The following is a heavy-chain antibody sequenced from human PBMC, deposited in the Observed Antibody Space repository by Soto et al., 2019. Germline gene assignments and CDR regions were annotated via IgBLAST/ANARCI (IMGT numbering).Heavy chain of an antibody. D-gene: IGHD6-6*01. CDR3: AKRSSSSTFDY. CDR2: ISGSDDST. J-gene: IGHJ4*02. V-gene: IGHV3-23*01. CDR1: GGSISSSN. Sequence: ETLSLTCAVSGGSISSSNWWSWVRQPPGKGLEWVSVISGSDDSTYYADSVKGRFTISRDNSKNTLYLQMNSLRAEDTAVYYCAKRSSSSTFDYWGQGTLVTVSS.